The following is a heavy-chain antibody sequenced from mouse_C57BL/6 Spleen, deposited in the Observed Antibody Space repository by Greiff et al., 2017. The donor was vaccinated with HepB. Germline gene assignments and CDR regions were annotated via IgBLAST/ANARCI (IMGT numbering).Heavy chain of an antibody. V-gene: IGHV1-82*01. CDR3: ARTGTVVATEGFAY. J-gene: IGHJ3*01. D-gene: IGHD1-1*01. Sequence: QVQLQQSGPELVKPGASVKISCKASGYAFSSSWMNWVKQRPGKGLEWIGRIYPGDGDTNYNGKLKGKATLTADKSSSTAYMQLSSLTSEDSAVYFCARTGTVVATEGFAYWGQGTLVTVSA. CDR2: IYPGDGDT. CDR1: GYAFSSSW.